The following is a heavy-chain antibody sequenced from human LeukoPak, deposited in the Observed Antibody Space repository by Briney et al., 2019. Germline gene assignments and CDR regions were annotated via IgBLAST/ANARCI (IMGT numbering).Heavy chain of an antibody. CDR1: GGSISSYY. CDR3: ARVPYGGSASLFDY. D-gene: IGHD6-6*01. J-gene: IGHJ4*02. Sequence: SATLSLTCTVSGGSISSYYWSWIRQAPGKGLEWIGYIYSSGGTNYNPSLKSRVTISVDTSKNQFSLKLSSVTAADTAFYYCARVPYGGSASLFDYWGQGTLVTVST. V-gene: IGHV4-59*01. CDR2: IYSSGGT.